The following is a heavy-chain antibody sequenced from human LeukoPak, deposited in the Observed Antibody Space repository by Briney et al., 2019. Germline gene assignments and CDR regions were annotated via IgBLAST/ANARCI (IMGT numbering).Heavy chain of an antibody. Sequence: PSETLSLTCTVSGGSISSSSYYWGWIRQPPGKGLEWIGSVYYSGSTYYNPSLKSRVTISVDTSKNQFSLKLSSVTAADTAVYYCARLRISTSCYDYWGQGTLVTVSS. J-gene: IGHJ4*02. D-gene: IGHD2-2*01. CDR1: GGSISSSSYY. CDR2: VYYSGST. CDR3: ARLRISTSCYDY. V-gene: IGHV4-39*01.